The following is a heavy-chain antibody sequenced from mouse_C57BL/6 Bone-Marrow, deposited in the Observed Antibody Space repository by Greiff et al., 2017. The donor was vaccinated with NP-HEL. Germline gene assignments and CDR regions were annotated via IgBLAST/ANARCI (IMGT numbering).Heavy chain of an antibody. CDR2: IHPNSGST. CDR3: ARWGTTVVASYWYFDV. D-gene: IGHD1-1*01. Sequence: QVQLQQPGAELVKPGASVKLSCKASGYTFTSYWMHWVKQRPGQGLEWIGMIHPNSGSTNYNEKFKSKATLTVDKSSSTAYMQLSSPTSEDSAVYYCARWGTTVVASYWYFDVWGTGTTVTVSS. J-gene: IGHJ1*03. CDR1: GYTFTSYW. V-gene: IGHV1-64*01.